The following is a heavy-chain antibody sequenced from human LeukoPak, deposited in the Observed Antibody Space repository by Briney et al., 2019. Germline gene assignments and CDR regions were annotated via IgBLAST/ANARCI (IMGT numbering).Heavy chain of an antibody. CDR3: ARAYSSSDAHYYYYYGMDV. J-gene: IGHJ6*02. Sequence: GASVKVSCKASGYTFTGYYMHWVRQAPGQGLEWMGWINPNSGGTNYAQKFQGWVTTTRDTSISTAYMELSRLRSDDTAVYYCARAYSSSDAHYYYYYGMDVWGQGTTVTVSS. CDR1: GYTFTGYY. D-gene: IGHD6-6*01. V-gene: IGHV1-2*04. CDR2: INPNSGGT.